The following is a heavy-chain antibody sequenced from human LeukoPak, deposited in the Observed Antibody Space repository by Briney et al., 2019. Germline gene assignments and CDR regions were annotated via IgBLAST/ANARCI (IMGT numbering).Heavy chain of an antibody. CDR2: ISSSSNYI. D-gene: IGHD5-24*01. Sequence: SGGSLRLSCAASGFTFSSYSMNWVRQAPGKGLEWVSSISSSSNYIYYADSVKGRFTISRDNAKNSLYLQMNSLRAEDTAVYYCARGDGSLYYFDYWGQGTLVTVSS. V-gene: IGHV3-21*01. CDR1: GFTFSSYS. J-gene: IGHJ4*02. CDR3: ARGDGSLYYFDY.